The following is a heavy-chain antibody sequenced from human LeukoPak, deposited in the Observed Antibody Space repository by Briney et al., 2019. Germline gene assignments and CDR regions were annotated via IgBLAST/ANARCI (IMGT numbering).Heavy chain of an antibody. Sequence: GGSLRLSCAASGFTFSSYGMSWVRQAPGKGLEWVSAISGSGDKTFYADSVKGRFTIPRDNSKNTLDLQMNSLRVEDTAVYYCAKVAKYYYGSETYYFFEHWGQGTTVTASS. CDR1: GFTFSSYG. CDR3: AKVAKYYYGSETYYFFEH. CDR2: ISGSGDKT. D-gene: IGHD3-10*01. J-gene: IGHJ6*02. V-gene: IGHV3-23*01.